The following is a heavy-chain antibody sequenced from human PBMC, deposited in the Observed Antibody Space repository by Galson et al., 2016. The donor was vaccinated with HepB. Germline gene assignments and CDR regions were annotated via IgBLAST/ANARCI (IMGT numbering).Heavy chain of an antibody. J-gene: IGHJ5*02. D-gene: IGHD2-2*01. CDR3: AREFGDILVVPAT. Sequence: SVKVSCKAPGYTFTSYDINWVRQAPGKGLEWMGWMTPISGGTGYAQKFQGRLTMTRDTSISTAYMELSSLTSDDTAVYYCAREFGDILVVPATWGQGTLVTVSS. CDR1: GYTFTSYD. V-gene: IGHV1-8*01. CDR2: MTPISGGT.